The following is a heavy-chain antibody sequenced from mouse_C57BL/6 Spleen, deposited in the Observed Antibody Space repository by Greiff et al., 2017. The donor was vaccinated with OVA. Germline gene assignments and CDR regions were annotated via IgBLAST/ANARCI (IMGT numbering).Heavy chain of an antibody. J-gene: IGHJ2*01. D-gene: IGHD1-1*01. Sequence: EVKLLESGAELVRPGASVKLSCTASGFNIKDDYMHWVKQRPEQGLEWIGWIDPENGDTEYASKFQGKATITADTSSNTAYLQLSSLTSEDTAVYYCIGSSLFDYWGQGTTLTVSS. CDR3: IGSSLFDY. CDR2: IDPENGDT. CDR1: GFNIKDDY. V-gene: IGHV14-4*01.